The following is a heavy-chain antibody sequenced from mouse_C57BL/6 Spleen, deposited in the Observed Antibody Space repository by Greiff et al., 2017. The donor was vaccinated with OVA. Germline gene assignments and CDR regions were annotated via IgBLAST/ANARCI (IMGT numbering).Heavy chain of an antibody. CDR2: IDPSDSET. CDR1: GYTFPSYW. Sequence: QVQLQQPGAELVRPGSSVKLSCKASGYTFPSYWMHWVQQRPIQGLEWIGNIDPSDSETHYNQKFKDKATLTVDKSSSTAYMQLSSLTSEDSAVYYCARGGYYDCGLYYFDYWGQGTTLTVSS. D-gene: IGHD2-4*01. J-gene: IGHJ2*01. CDR3: ARGGYYDCGLYYFDY. V-gene: IGHV1-52*01.